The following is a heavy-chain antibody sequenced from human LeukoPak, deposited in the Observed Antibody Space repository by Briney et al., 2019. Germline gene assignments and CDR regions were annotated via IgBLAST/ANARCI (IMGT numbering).Heavy chain of an antibody. D-gene: IGHD6-13*01. Sequence: SLRLSCAASGLTFDDYAMHWVRQAPGKGLEWVSGISWNSGTIGYADSVKGRFAISRDNAKNSLYLQMNSLRAEDTALYYCAKEFSSSNYYGMDVWGQGTTVTVSS. CDR1: GLTFDDYA. CDR3: AKEFSSSNYYGMDV. J-gene: IGHJ6*02. V-gene: IGHV3-9*01. CDR2: ISWNSGTI.